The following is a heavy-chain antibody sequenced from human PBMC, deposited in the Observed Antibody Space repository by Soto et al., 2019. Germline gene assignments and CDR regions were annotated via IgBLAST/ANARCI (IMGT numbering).Heavy chain of an antibody. D-gene: IGHD6-6*01. V-gene: IGHV3-30*18. J-gene: IGHJ3*02. CDR3: AKDRRQLSALDM. CDR2: ISNDGNRK. CDR1: GFSFSSYG. Sequence: PGGSLRLSCAASGFSFSSYGMHWVRQAPGRGLEWVTVISNDGNRKYYGESVKGRFSVSRDNDKDTLYPQMNGLRPEDTGVYYCAKDRRQLSALDMWGQGTTVTVSS.